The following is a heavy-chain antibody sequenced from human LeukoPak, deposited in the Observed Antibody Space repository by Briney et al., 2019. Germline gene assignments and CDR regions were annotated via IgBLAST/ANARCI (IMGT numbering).Heavy chain of an antibody. CDR3: ARRAGRGPRSRAFDI. CDR1: GYTFTGYY. J-gene: IGHJ3*02. D-gene: IGHD1-26*01. CDR2: INPNSGGT. V-gene: IGHV1-2*06. Sequence: GASVKVSCKASGYTFTGYYMHWVRQAPGQGLEWMGRINPNSGGTNYAQKFQGRVTMTRDTSISTAYMELSRLRSDDTAVYYCARRAGRGPRSRAFDIWGQGTMVTVSS.